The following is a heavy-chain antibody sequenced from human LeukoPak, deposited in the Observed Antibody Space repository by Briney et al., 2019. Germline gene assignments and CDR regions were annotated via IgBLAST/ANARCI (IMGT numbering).Heavy chain of an antibody. J-gene: IGHJ2*01. CDR3: ARDLHGGNSFTSDWYFDL. Sequence: SETLSLTCAVSGGSISISNSNWWSWVRQPPGKGLEWIGEIYHSGSTNYNPSLKSRVTVSVGKSKNQFSLKLSSVTAADTAVYYCARDLHGGNSFTSDWYFDLWGRGTLVTVSS. CDR2: IYHSGST. D-gene: IGHD4-23*01. CDR1: GGSISISNSNW. V-gene: IGHV4-4*02.